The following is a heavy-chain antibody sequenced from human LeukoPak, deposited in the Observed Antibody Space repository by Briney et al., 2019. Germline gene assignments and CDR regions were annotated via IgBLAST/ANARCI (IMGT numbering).Heavy chain of an antibody. CDR2: LHATESA. CDR1: GAYINNYY. J-gene: IGHJ3*01. Sequence: SETVSLTCTVSGAYINNYYWTWIRQPAAQGLEWIGRLHATESAIYNPSLKGRGTMSLDTSKAQLSLTLTSVTAADSAVYYCASLSSGAAFDVWGQGTVVTVSS. D-gene: IGHD3-22*01. V-gene: IGHV4-4*07. CDR3: ASLSSGAAFDV.